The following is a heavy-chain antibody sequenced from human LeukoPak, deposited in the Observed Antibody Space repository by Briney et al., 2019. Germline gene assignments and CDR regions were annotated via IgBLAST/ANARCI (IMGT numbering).Heavy chain of an antibody. V-gene: IGHV4-34*01. D-gene: IGHD2-21*01. CDR3: ARSIVVVRVNWFDP. Sequence: SQTLSLTCAVYGGSFSGYYCSWIRQHPGKGLGWIGEINHSRSNNYNPSLKSRVSISVDTSKNQFSLKLSSVTAADTAVYYCARSIVVVRVNWFDPWGQGTLVTVSS. CDR2: INHSRSN. CDR1: GGSFSGYY. J-gene: IGHJ5*02.